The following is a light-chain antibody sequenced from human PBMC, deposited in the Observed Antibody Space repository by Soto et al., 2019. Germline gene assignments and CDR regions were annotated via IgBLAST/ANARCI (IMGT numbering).Light chain of an antibody. CDR1: QSVSNNY. V-gene: IGKV3-11*01. J-gene: IGKJ1*01. CDR3: QQRSNWPWT. Sequence: EIVLTQCPCTLALSTGERATLSCRASQSVSNNYLAWYQQKPGQAPRLLIYGASNRATDIPARFSGSGSGTDFSLTISSPEPEDFAVYCCQQRSNWPWTFGQGTKVDI. CDR2: GAS.